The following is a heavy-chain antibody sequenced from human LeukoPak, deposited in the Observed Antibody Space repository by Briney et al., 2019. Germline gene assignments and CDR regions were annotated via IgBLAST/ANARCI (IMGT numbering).Heavy chain of an antibody. Sequence: SETLSLTCAVYGGSFSGYYWSWIRQPPGKGLEWIGEIKHSGSTNYNPSLKSRVTISVDTSKNQFSLKLSSVTAADTAVYYCASRVVPAAIWFDPWGQGTLVTVSS. J-gene: IGHJ5*02. D-gene: IGHD2-2*01. CDR1: GGSFSGYY. V-gene: IGHV4-34*01. CDR3: ASRVVPAAIWFDP. CDR2: IKHSGST.